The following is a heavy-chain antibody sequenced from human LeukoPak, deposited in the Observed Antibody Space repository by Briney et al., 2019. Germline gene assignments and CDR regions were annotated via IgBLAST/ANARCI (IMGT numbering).Heavy chain of an antibody. V-gene: IGHV4-34*01. D-gene: IGHD6-19*01. CDR1: GGSSSGYY. CDR2: INHSGST. CDR3: ARGRVSGWYSIYYFDY. J-gene: IGHJ4*02. Sequence: SETLSLTCAVYGGSSSGYYWSWIRQPPGKGLEWIGEINHSGSTNYNPSLKSRVTISVDTSKNQFSLKLSSVTAADTAVYYCARGRVSGWYSIYYFDYWGQGTLVTVSS.